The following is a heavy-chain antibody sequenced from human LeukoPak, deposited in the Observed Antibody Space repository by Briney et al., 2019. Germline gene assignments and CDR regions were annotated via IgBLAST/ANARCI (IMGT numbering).Heavy chain of an antibody. V-gene: IGHV1-18*01. Sequence: ASVKVSCKASGYTFINYGISWVRQAPGQGLEWMGWISAYNGNTKYAQKLQGRVTMTTDTFTSTAYMELRSLRSDDTAVYYCARGSPVGYCSSTSCYWWFDPWGQGTLVTVSS. D-gene: IGHD2-2*01. J-gene: IGHJ5*02. CDR3: ARGSPVGYCSSTSCYWWFDP. CDR1: GYTFINYG. CDR2: ISAYNGNT.